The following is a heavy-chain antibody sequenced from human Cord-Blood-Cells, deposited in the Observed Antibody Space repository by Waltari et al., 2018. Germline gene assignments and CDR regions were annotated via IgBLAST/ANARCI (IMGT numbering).Heavy chain of an antibody. CDR2: INPYRCST. V-gene: IGHV1-2*02. CDR3: ARAYCSSTSCYRSFDY. D-gene: IGHD2-2*02. J-gene: IGHJ4*02. Sequence: QVQLVQSGAEVKKPGASVKVSCKASGYTFTGYYMHWVRQAPGQGLEWMGWINPYRCSTNYAQKFQGRVTMTRHTSISTAYMELSRLRSDDTSVYYCARAYCSSTSCYRSFDYWGQGTLVTVSS. CDR1: GYTFTGYY.